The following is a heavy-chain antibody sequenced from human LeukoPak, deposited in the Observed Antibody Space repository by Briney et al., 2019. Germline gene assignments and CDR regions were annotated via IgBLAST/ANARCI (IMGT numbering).Heavy chain of an antibody. CDR2: MYYSGST. D-gene: IGHD3-9*01. V-gene: IGHV4-59*08. CDR1: GGSISNYY. Sequence: SETLSLTCTVSGGSISNYYWTWIRQPPGKGLEWIGYMYYSGSTSYNPSLKGRVTISVDKSKKQFSLKVTSVTAADTAVYYCARRTTYFGWLPSESPSCFDYWGQGTLVTVSS. J-gene: IGHJ4*02. CDR3: ARRTTYFGWLPSESPSCFDY.